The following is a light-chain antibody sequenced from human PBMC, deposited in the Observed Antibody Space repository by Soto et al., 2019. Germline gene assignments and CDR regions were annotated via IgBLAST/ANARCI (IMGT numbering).Light chain of an antibody. CDR3: QQYNNWPIT. J-gene: IGKJ5*01. CDR1: QSVGDN. V-gene: IGKV3-15*01. Sequence: VMTQSPATLSVSPGERVTLSCRSSQSVGDNLAWFQQKPGQGPRLLIYGASTRATGIPVRFSGSGSETDFTLTFSSLRSEDSAVYLCQQYNNWPITFGQGIRLEI. CDR2: GAS.